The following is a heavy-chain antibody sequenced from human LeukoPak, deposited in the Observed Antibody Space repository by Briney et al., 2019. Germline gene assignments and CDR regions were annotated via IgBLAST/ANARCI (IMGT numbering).Heavy chain of an antibody. CDR1: GFTFSSYW. V-gene: IGHV3-7*01. J-gene: IGHJ4*02. Sequence: GGSLRLSCAASGFTFSSYWMSWVRQAPGKGLEWVANIKQDGSEKYYVDSVKGRFAISRDNAKNSLYLQMNSLRAEDTAVYYCARDAFDYYSSSSNYFDYWGQGTLVTVSS. D-gene: IGHD6-6*01. CDR2: IKQDGSEK. CDR3: ARDAFDYYSSSSNYFDY.